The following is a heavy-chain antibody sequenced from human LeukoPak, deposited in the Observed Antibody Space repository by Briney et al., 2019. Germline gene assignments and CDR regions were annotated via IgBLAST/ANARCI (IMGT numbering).Heavy chain of an antibody. CDR1: GFTLSSYA. V-gene: IGHV3-23*01. J-gene: IGHJ4*02. Sequence: GGSLRLSCAAPGFTLSSYAMSWVRQAPGKGLEWVSAISAGGGSTYYADSVKGRFTISRENSKNTVYLQMNSLRAEDSAVYNCAKSFGGCGSYPQDYWGQGTLVTVSS. CDR3: AKSFGGCGSYPQDY. D-gene: IGHD3-16*02. CDR2: ISAGGGST.